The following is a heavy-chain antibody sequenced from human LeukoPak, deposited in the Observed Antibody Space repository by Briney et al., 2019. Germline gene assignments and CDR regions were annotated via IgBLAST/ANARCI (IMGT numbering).Heavy chain of an antibody. J-gene: IGHJ4*02. CDR1: GVTFSSYG. CDR2: ISYDGTNK. CDR3: AKDFRFRFGWDGPDY. Sequence: GGSLRLSCAASGVTFSSYGIHWVRQAPGKGLEWVAVISYDGTNKYYADSVKGRFTISRDNSKNTLYLQMNSLRAEDTAVYYCAKDFRFRFGWDGPDYWGQGTLVTVSS. V-gene: IGHV3-30*18. D-gene: IGHD3-10*01.